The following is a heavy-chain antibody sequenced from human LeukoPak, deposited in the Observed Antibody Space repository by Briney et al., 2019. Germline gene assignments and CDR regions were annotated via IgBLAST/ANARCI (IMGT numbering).Heavy chain of an antibody. CDR1: GFTFSSYA. D-gene: IGHD3-22*01. CDR2: ISGSGGST. CDR3: ARDITHDSSGYYCDY. V-gene: IGHV3-23*01. Sequence: GGSLRLSCAASGFTFSSYAMSWVRQAPGKGLEWVSTISGSGGSTYYADSVKGRFTISTDNSKNTLYLQMNSLRAEDTAVYYCARDITHDSSGYYCDYWGQGTLVTVSS. J-gene: IGHJ4*02.